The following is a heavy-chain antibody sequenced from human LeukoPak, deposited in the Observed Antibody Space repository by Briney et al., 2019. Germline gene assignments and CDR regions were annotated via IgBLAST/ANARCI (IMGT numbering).Heavy chain of an antibody. CDR1: GFTFSGYW. V-gene: IGHV3-7*05. D-gene: IGHD6-13*01. CDR3: ARAGQLNY. CDR2: IEEDGSAK. Sequence: GGSLRLPCIGSGFTFSGYWMNWVRQAPGRGLEWVAKIEEDGSAKYYMDSVKGRFSIYRDNAKNSLYLQMYSLRAEDTAMYYCARAGQLNYWGQGTLVTVSS. J-gene: IGHJ4*02.